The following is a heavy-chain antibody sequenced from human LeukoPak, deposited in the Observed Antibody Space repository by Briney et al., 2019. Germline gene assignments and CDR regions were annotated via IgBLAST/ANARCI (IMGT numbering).Heavy chain of an antibody. D-gene: IGHD3-22*01. V-gene: IGHV4-59*01. Sequence: SGTLSLTCTVSGGSISSYYWSWIRQPPGKGLEWIGYIYYSGSTNYNPSLKSRVTISVDTSKNQFSLKLSSVTAADTAVYYCASYSYYYDSSGYFDYWGQGTLVTVSS. CDR2: IYYSGST. J-gene: IGHJ4*02. CDR1: GGSISSYY. CDR3: ASYSYYYDSSGYFDY.